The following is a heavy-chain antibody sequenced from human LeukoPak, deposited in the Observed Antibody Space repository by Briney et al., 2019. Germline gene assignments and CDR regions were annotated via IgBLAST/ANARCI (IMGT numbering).Heavy chain of an antibody. V-gene: IGHV1-69*04. CDR3: ARDIDSYFDY. CDR1: GGTFSSYA. D-gene: IGHD3-9*01. J-gene: IGHJ4*02. Sequence: GASVKVSCKASGGTFSSYAISWVRQAPGQGLEWMGRIIPILGIANYAQKFQGRATITADKSTSTAYMELSSLRSEDTAVYYCARDIDSYFDYWGQGTLVTVSS. CDR2: IIPILGIA.